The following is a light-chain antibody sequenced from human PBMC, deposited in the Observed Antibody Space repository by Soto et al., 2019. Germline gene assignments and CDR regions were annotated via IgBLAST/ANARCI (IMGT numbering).Light chain of an antibody. Sequence: IVLPQSTATLSFSPGERATLSCRASQSVSSYLAWYQQKPGQAPRLLIYDASNRATGIPARFSGSGSGTDFTLTISSLEPEDFAVYYCQQRSNWPRSITFGQGTRLEIK. CDR3: QQRSNWPRSIT. CDR2: DAS. CDR1: QSVSSY. V-gene: IGKV3-11*01. J-gene: IGKJ5*01.